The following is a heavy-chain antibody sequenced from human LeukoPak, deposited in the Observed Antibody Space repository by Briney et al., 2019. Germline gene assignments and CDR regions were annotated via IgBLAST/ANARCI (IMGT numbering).Heavy chain of an antibody. CDR3: ARSSLTGGWFDP. V-gene: IGHV4-59*01. J-gene: IGHJ5*02. D-gene: IGHD7-27*01. Sequence: PSETLSLTCSVPADSITIYYWTWIRQPPGKGLEWIGYIDHTGSTNYSPSLNSRVTISRDTSKNHFSLRLSSLTAADTAVYYCARSSLTGGWFDPWGQGTLVTVSS. CDR1: ADSITIYY. CDR2: IDHTGST.